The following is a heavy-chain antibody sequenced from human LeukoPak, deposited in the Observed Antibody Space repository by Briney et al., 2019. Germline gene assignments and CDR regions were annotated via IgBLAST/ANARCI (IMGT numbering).Heavy chain of an antibody. CDR3: ARQKCTSASCLTKNAFDV. CDR2: IYTSGTT. J-gene: IGHJ3*01. D-gene: IGHD2-2*01. V-gene: IGHV4-4*09. CDR1: GYSISTGYY. Sequence: SEALSLTCTVTGYSISTGYYWGWIRQPPGKGLEWIGYIYTSGTTNYNPSLKSRVTISVDTSKNQFSLDLSSVTAADSAVYYCARQKCTSASCLTKNAFDVWGQGTMVTVSS.